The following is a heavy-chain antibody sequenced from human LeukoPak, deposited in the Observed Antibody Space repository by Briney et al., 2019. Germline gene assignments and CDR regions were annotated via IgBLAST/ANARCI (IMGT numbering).Heavy chain of an antibody. D-gene: IGHD3-10*01. CDR2: ISGSGGST. J-gene: IGHJ4*02. CDR1: GFSFTTYW. Sequence: PGGSLRLSCAASGFSFTTYWMSWVRQAPGKGLEWVSAISGSGGSTYYADSVKGRFTISRDNSKNTLYLQMNSLRAEDTAVYYCAKIMVRGVIMGPSFDYWGQGTLVTVSS. CDR3: AKIMVRGVIMGPSFDY. V-gene: IGHV3-23*01.